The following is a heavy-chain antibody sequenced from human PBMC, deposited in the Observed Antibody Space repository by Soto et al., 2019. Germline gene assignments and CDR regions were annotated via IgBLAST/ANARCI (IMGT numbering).Heavy chain of an antibody. J-gene: IGHJ3*02. CDR2: IYRNDDK. V-gene: IGHV2-5*01. Sequence: QITLKESGPTLVKPTQTLTLTCTFSGFSLSTSGVGVGWIRQPPGKALEWLALIYRNDDKRYSPSLKSRLTITNDTSKNQVVLTMTNMDPVDTATYYWAHGELAIVGASSGRPLDAFAIWGQGTMVTVSS. CDR1: GFSLSTSGVG. D-gene: IGHD1-26*01. CDR3: AHGELAIVGASSGRPLDAFAI.